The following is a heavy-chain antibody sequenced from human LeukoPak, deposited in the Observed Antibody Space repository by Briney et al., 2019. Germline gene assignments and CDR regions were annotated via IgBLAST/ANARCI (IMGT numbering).Heavy chain of an antibody. V-gene: IGHV3-23*01. CDR1: VFMFSSYS. Sequence: GESLRLSWAAAVFMFSSYSVTWVRQAPWKGLEWVSSISGSGEFTDYADSVKGRFTISRDNPENTVYLQMSSLRVDDTATYFCAKVGYGDLDHWGQGVLVPVSS. CDR3: AKVGYGDLDH. J-gene: IGHJ4*02. D-gene: IGHD4-17*01. CDR2: ISGSGEFT.